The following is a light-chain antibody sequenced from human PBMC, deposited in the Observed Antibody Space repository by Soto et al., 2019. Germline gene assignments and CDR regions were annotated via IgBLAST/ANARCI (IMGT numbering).Light chain of an antibody. CDR1: QTVNNN. CDR2: GAS. J-gene: IGKJ5*01. Sequence: IVLTQSPATLSLSPGERATLSCRASQTVNNNVAWYQLKDGQVPRLLIYGASTRATDIPARFSGSGSGTEFTLTISSLQSEDFAEYHCQQYDKWPPITFGQGTRLEIK. CDR3: QQYDKWPPIT. V-gene: IGKV3-15*01.